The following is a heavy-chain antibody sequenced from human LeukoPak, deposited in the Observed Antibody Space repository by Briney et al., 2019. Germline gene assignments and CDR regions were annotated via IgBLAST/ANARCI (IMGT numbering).Heavy chain of an antibody. D-gene: IGHD4-17*01. V-gene: IGHV3-30*18. CDR2: MSQDGSKQ. CDR3: AKDRTPRATSAVTNGGLDY. Sequence: GGALRLSCACSGFTFSTYAMHWLRQAPGKGLEGVAIMSQDGSKQYYADSLKGRFTISRDNSKNTLNLQTDSLSNAETGVYHCAKDRTPRATSAVTNGGLDYWGQGTLVTVSS. CDR1: GFTFSTYA. J-gene: IGHJ4*02.